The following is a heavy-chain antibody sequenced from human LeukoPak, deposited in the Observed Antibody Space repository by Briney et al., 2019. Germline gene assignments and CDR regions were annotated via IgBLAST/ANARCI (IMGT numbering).Heavy chain of an antibody. Sequence: PGGSLRLSCAASGFTFSSYAMHWVRQAPGKGLEWVAVISYDGSNKYYADSVKGRLTISRDNSKDTLYLQMNSLRAEDTAVYYCARDRNRVGIYGSGSYLTDAFDIWGQGTMVTVSS. CDR2: ISYDGSNK. V-gene: IGHV3-30*04. CDR3: ARDRNRVGIYGSGSYLTDAFDI. D-gene: IGHD3-10*01. J-gene: IGHJ3*02. CDR1: GFTFSSYA.